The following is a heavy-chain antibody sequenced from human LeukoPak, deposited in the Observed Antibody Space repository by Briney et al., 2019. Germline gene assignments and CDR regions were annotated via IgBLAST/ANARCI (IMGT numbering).Heavy chain of an antibody. V-gene: IGHV4-30-2*01. CDR2: IYHSGTT. Sequence: SETLSLTCAVSGGSISSGDNSWSWIRQPPGKGLEWIGYIYHSGTTYYKPSLKSRVTISVDRSKNQFSLRLSSVTAADTAVYYCARAPGYYGSGSPYFDGWGQGTLVTVSS. CDR1: GGSISSGDNS. D-gene: IGHD3-10*01. CDR3: ARAPGYYGSGSPYFDG. J-gene: IGHJ4*02.